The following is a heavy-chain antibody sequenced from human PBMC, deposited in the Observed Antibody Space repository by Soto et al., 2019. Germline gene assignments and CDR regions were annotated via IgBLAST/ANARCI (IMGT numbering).Heavy chain of an antibody. CDR1: GFTVSSYG. CDR2: ISYDGSNK. D-gene: IGHD2-2*01. CDR3: AKGHFVVVPAAIPYGMDV. V-gene: IGHV3-30*18. Sequence: QVQLVESGGGVVQPGRSLRLSCAASGFTVSSYGMHWVRQAPGKGLEWVAVISYDGSNKYYADSVKGRFTISRDNSKNTLYLQMNSLRAEDTAVYYCAKGHFVVVPAAIPYGMDVWGQGTTVTVSS. J-gene: IGHJ6*02.